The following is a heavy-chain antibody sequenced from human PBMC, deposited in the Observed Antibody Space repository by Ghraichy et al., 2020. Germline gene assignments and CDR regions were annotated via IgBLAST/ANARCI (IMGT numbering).Heavy chain of an antibody. J-gene: IGHJ4*02. V-gene: IGHV4-34*01. Sequence: SENLSLTCAVYGGSIAGYYWSWIRQSPGRGLEWVGEINYVGSTIYNPSLDSRLLISLDMSRNQFSLKLTSVAAADTAVYYCARGRYCGGGACYPRPSNFDFWGRGILVTVSS. D-gene: IGHD2-15*01. CDR3: ARGRYCGGGACYPRPSNFDF. CDR1: GGSIAGYY. CDR2: INYVGST.